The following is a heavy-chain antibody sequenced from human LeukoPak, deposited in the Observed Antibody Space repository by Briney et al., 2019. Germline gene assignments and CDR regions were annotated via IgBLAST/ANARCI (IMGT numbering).Heavy chain of an antibody. CDR1: GFTFSSYA. J-gene: IGHJ5*02. D-gene: IGHD6-19*01. V-gene: IGHV3-30*04. CDR2: ISYDGSNK. CDR3: AKPRTRLAWFDP. Sequence: GGSLRLSCAASGFTFSSYAMHWVRQAPGKGLEWVAVISYDGSNKYYADSVKGRFTISRDNSKNTLYLQMNSLRAEDTAVYYCAKPRTRLAWFDPWGQGTLVTVSS.